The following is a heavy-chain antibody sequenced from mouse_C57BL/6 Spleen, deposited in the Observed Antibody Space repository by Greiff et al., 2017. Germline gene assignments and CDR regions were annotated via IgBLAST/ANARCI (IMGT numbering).Heavy chain of an antibody. J-gene: IGHJ2*01. CDR1: GYTFTSYW. V-gene: IGHV1-53*01. CDR3: ARSGGGYYGNNSFDY. Sequence: QVQLQQPGTELVKPGASVKLSCKASGYTFTSYWMHWVKQRPGQGLEWIGNINPSNGGTNYNEKFKSKATLTVDKSSSTAYMQLSSLTSEDSAVYYCARSGGGYYGNNSFDYWGQGTTLTVSS. CDR2: INPSNGGT. D-gene: IGHD2-1*01.